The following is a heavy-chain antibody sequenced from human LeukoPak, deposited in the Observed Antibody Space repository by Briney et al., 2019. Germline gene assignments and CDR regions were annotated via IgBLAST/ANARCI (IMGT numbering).Heavy chain of an antibody. CDR2: MNPNSDNT. Sequence: ASVKVSCKASGYTFSTYDINWLRQASGQGLEWMGLMNPNSDNTGYVEKFQDRVTFTMNTSISTAYMELGSLRSEDTAVYYCARAGVAARPYPQHYYYYYYMDVWGQGTTVTVSS. CDR3: ARAGVAARPYPQHYYYYYYMDV. CDR1: GYTFSTYD. V-gene: IGHV1-8*02. D-gene: IGHD6-6*01. J-gene: IGHJ6*03.